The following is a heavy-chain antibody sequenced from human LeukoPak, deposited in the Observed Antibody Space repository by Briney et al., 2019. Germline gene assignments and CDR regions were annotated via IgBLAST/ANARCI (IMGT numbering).Heavy chain of an antibody. D-gene: IGHD2-21*01. CDR2: IWYDGSNK. CDR3: AKGPGYSTIDY. V-gene: IGHV3-33*06. Sequence: PGRSLRLSCAASGFTFSSDGMHWVRQAPGKGLEGVAVIWYDGSNKYYVDSVKGRFTISRDNFKNTLYLQMNSLRAEDTAVYYCAKGPGYSTIDYWGQGTLVTVSS. J-gene: IGHJ4*02. CDR1: GFTFSSDG.